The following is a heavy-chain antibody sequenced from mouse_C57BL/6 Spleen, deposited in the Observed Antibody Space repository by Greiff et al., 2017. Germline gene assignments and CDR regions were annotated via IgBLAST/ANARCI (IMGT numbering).Heavy chain of an antibody. CDR1: GYAFSSSW. CDR3: AREANYYGSSYGEDY. D-gene: IGHD1-1*01. V-gene: IGHV1-82*01. Sequence: VQLQQSGPELVKPGASVKISCKASGYAFSSSWMNWVKQRPGKGLEWIGRIYPGDGDTTYNGKFKGKATLTADKSSSTAYMQLSSLTSEDSAVYFCAREANYYGSSYGEDYWGQGTTLTVSS. J-gene: IGHJ2*01. CDR2: IYPGDGDT.